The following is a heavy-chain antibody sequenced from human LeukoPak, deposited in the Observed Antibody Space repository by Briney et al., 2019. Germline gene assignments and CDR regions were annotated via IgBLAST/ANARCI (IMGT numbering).Heavy chain of an antibody. Sequence: SQTLSLTCAISGDSVSSNSAAWNWIRQSPSRGLEWLGRTYYRSKWYNDYAVSVKSRITINPDTSKNQFSLQLNSVTPEDTAVYYCARVPRKAGYYCYGMDVWGQGTTVTVSS. CDR1: GDSVSSNSAA. J-gene: IGHJ6*02. CDR3: ARVPRKAGYYCYGMDV. CDR2: TYYRSKWYN. V-gene: IGHV6-1*01.